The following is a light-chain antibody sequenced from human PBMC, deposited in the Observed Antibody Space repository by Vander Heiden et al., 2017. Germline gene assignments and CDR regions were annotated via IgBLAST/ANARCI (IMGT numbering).Light chain of an antibody. V-gene: IGLV1-44*01. CDR1: SPNTASNT. CDR2: SNN. CDR3: AAWDDSRNAWV. Sequence: QSVLTQPPSASVTPGQRVTISFSGTSPNTASNTGNLSPQLPRTAPKLLIYSNNQRPSGVPERFSGSKSGTSAAVAISGLQAEDEADYYCAAWDDSRNAWVFGGGTKLTVL. J-gene: IGLJ3*02.